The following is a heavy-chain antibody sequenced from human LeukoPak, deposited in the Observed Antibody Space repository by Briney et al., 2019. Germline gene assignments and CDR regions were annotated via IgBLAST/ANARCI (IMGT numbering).Heavy chain of an antibody. CDR1: GFTFSSYS. V-gene: IGHV3-21*01. D-gene: IGHD3-10*01. Sequence: PGGSLRLSCAASGFTFSSYSMNWVRQAPGKGLEWVSSISSSSSYIYYADSVKGRFTISKDNAKNSLYLQMNSLRAEDTAVYYCARDLIYPDAFDIWGQGTMVTVSS. J-gene: IGHJ3*02. CDR3: ARDLIYPDAFDI. CDR2: ISSSSSYI.